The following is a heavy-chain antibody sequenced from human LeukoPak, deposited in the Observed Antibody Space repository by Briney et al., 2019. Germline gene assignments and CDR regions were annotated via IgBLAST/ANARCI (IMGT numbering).Heavy chain of an antibody. Sequence: GRSLRLSCAASGFTFSSYAMHWVRQAPGKGLEWVAVISYDGSNKYYADSVKGRFTISRDNSKNTLYLQMNSLRDEDTAVYYCARETPEYDWGQGTLVTVSS. CDR2: ISYDGSNK. D-gene: IGHD1-14*01. CDR3: ARETPEYD. V-gene: IGHV3-30-3*01. J-gene: IGHJ4*02. CDR1: GFTFSSYA.